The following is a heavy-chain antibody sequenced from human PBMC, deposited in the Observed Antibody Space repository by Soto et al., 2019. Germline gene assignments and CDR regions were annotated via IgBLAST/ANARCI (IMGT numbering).Heavy chain of an antibody. D-gene: IGHD6-19*01. CDR2: IYHSGST. CDR1: VGSISSSNW. CDR3: ARAASIAVAGTFDY. J-gene: IGHJ4*02. V-gene: IGHV4-4*02. Sequence: PSETLSLTCAVSVGSISSSNWWSWVRQPPGKGLEWIGEIYHSGSTNYNPSLKSRVTISVDKSKNQFSLKLSSVTAADTAVYYCARAASIAVAGTFDYWGQETLVTVSS.